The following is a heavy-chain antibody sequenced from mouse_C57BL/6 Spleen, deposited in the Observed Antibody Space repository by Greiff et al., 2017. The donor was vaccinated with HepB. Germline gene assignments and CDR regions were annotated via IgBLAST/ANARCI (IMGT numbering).Heavy chain of an antibody. D-gene: IGHD1-1*01. V-gene: IGHV1-42*01. Sequence: EAQLQQSGPELVKPGASVKISCKASGYSFTGYYMYWVKQSPEKSLEWIGEINPSTGGTTNNQKFKAKATLTVDKSSSTAYMQLKSLTSEDSTVYCRARIPHYHSSSYGYFTYWGQGTTLTVTS. J-gene: IGHJ2*01. CDR3: ARIPHYHSSSYGYFTY. CDR2: INPSTGGT. CDR1: GYSFTGYY.